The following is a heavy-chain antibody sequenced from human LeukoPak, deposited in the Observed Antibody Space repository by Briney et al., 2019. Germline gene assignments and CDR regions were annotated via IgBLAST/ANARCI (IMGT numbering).Heavy chain of an antibody. CDR3: AKERVRELLY. J-gene: IGHJ4*02. CDR1: GFTFSSYS. CDR2: ISSSSSYI. V-gene: IGHV3-21*01. D-gene: IGHD1-26*01. Sequence: KIGGSLRLSCAASGFTFSSYSMNWVRQAPGKGLEWVSSISSSSSYIYYADSVKGRFTISRDNAKNSLYLQMNSLRAEDTAVYYCAKERVRELLYWGQGTLVTVSS.